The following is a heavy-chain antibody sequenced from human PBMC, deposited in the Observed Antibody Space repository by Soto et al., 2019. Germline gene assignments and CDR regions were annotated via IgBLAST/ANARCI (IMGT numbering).Heavy chain of an antibody. V-gene: IGHV4-39*01. D-gene: IGHD5-12*01. CDR1: GGSIRVSGYY. J-gene: IGHJ4*02. CDR2: TYYSGST. CDR3: ARQSGSGSYFGR. Sequence: SETLSLTCTVSGGSIRVSGYYWGWIRQAPGKGLEWIGSTYYSGSTYYNPSLESRVTISVDTSKNHFSLELTSVTAADTAVYFCARQSGSGSYFGRWGQGTRVTVS.